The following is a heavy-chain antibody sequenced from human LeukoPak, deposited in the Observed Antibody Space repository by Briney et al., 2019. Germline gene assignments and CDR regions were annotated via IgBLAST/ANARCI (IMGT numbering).Heavy chain of an antibody. Sequence: QTGGSLRLSCAASGFTFSTYAVHWVRQAPGKGLEWVAVISSGGSDKYHAGSVKGRFTISRDNSKNTLYLQMDSLRAEDTAVYYCAEEVTIPAAGRKDYYYYGLDVWGQGTTVTVSS. V-gene: IGHV3-30*18. J-gene: IGHJ6*02. CDR3: AEEVTIPAAGRKDYYYYGLDV. CDR1: GFTFSTYA. D-gene: IGHD6-13*01. CDR2: ISSGGSDK.